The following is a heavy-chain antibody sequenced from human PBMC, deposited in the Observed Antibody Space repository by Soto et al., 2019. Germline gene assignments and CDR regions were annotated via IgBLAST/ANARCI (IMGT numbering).Heavy chain of an antibody. CDR2: IYYSGSA. D-gene: IGHD3-10*01. Sequence: QLQLQESGPGLVKPSETLSLTCTVSGGSISSSSYYWGWIRQPPGKGLEWIGNIYYSGSAYYNPSLKSRVTISVGMSKNNFSLKLSSVTAADTAVYYCARRGVSGPVDYWGQGTLVTVSS. CDR3: ARRGVSGPVDY. J-gene: IGHJ4*02. V-gene: IGHV4-39*02. CDR1: GGSISSSSYY.